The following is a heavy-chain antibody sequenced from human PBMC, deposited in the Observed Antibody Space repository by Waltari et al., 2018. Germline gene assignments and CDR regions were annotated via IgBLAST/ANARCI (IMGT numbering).Heavy chain of an antibody. Sequence: QVQLVQSGAEVKKPGASVKVSCKASGYTFTSYAMHWVRQAPGQRLEWLGWINAGNGNTKYSHKFQGRVTITRDTSASTAYMELSSLRSEDTAVYYCARSELGINAFDIWGQGTMVTVSS. CDR2: INAGNGNT. D-gene: IGHD7-27*01. V-gene: IGHV1-3*01. CDR1: GYTFTSYA. J-gene: IGHJ3*02. CDR3: ARSELGINAFDI.